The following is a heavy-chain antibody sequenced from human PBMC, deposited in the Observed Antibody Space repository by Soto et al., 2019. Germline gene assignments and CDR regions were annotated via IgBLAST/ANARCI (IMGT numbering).Heavy chain of an antibody. V-gene: IGHV4-39*01. J-gene: IGHJ6*02. CDR3: VRHHLSSSSPFYYYYYGMDV. D-gene: IGHD6-6*01. CDR1: GGSISSSSYY. CDR2: IYYSGST. Sequence: SETLSLTCTVSGGSISSSSYYWGWIRQPPGKGLEWIGSIYYSGSTYYNPSLKSRVTISVDTSKNQFSLKLSSVTAADTAVYYCVRHHLSSSSPFYYYYYGMDVWGQGTTVTVSS.